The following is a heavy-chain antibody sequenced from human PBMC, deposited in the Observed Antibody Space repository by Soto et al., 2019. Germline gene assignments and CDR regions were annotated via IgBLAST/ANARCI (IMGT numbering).Heavy chain of an antibody. J-gene: IGHJ4*02. D-gene: IGHD7-27*01. Sequence: QVQLQESGPGLVKPSQTLSLTCTVSGGSISSGDNCWSWIRQTPGRGLEWIGHIYNGGSTYSNPPLGXRXSXSXXTSKNQCSLDLSSVTAADAAVYYCARGASGDKVDYWGQGALVTVSS. V-gene: IGHV4-30-4*01. CDR3: ARGASGDKVDY. CDR1: GGSISSGDNC. CDR2: IYNGGST.